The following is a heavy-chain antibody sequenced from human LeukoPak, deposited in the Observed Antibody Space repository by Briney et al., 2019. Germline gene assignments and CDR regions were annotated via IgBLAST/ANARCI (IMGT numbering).Heavy chain of an antibody. J-gene: IGHJ3*02. CDR3: ARDYYGSGSVGSAFDI. CDR1: GFTFSSYS. Sequence: GGSLRLSCAASGFTFSSYSMNWVRQAPGKGLEWVSSISSSSSYIYYADSVKGRFTISRDNAKNSLYLQMNSLRAEDTAVYYCARDYYGSGSVGSAFDIWGQGTMVTVSS. V-gene: IGHV3-21*01. CDR2: ISSSSSYI. D-gene: IGHD3-10*01.